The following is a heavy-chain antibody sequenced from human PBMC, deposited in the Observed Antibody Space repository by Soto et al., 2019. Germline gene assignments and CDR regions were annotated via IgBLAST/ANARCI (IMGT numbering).Heavy chain of an antibody. CDR2: IRSKAYGGTT. CDR3: TREQELGLGYAVDI. CDR1: GFTFGDYA. V-gene: IGHV3-49*04. Sequence: PGGSLRLSCTASGFTFGDYAMSWVRQAPGKGLEWVGFIRSKAYGGTTEYAASVKGRFTISRNDSKSIAYLQMNSLKTEDTDVYYCTREQELGLGYAVDIWGQGTMVTVS. D-gene: IGHD6-13*01. J-gene: IGHJ3*02.